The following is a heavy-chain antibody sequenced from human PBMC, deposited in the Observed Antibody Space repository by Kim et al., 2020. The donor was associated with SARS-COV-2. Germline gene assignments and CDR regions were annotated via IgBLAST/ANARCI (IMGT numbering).Heavy chain of an antibody. D-gene: IGHD6-6*01. Sequence: DSVKGRFTNSRDNSKNTLYVQMNSLRAEDPAVYYCAKAPYSSSSLVGFDYWGQGTLVTVSS. CDR3: AKAPYSSSSLVGFDY. V-gene: IGHV3-23*01. J-gene: IGHJ4*02.